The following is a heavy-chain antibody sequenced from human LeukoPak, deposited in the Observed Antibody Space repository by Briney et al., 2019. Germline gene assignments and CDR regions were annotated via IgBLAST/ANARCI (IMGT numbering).Heavy chain of an antibody. CDR3: AKGGVRGNYYFDN. V-gene: IGHV3-30*02. CDR2: IWSDGSKK. J-gene: IGHJ4*02. D-gene: IGHD3-10*02. CDR1: GITLRSYA. Sequence: PGGSLRLSCGVSGITLRSYAMHWVRQAPGKGLERVASIWSDGSKKYYADSVKGRFTISRDNSKNTLSVQMNSLRAEDTAVYYCAKGGVRGNYYFDNWGQGILVTVSS.